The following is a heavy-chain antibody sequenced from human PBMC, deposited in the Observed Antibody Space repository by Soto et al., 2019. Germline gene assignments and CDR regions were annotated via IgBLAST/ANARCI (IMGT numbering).Heavy chain of an antibody. D-gene: IGHD4-4*01. CDR3: ARGPPRDYSNYYRKTKYYFDY. V-gene: IGHV4-34*01. Sequence: SETLSLTCAVYGGSFSGYYWSWIRQPPGKGLEWIGEINHSGSTNYNPSLKSRVTISVDTSKNQFSLKLSSVTAADTAVYYCARGPPRDYSNYYRKTKYYFDYWDQGTLVTISS. CDR2: INHSGST. CDR1: GGSFSGYY. J-gene: IGHJ4*02.